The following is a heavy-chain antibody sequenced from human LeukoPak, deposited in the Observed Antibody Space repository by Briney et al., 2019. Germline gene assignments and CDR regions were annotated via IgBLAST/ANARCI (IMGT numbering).Heavy chain of an antibody. CDR2: IIPADGYT. CDR1: GYRFTNYW. D-gene: IGHD6-19*01. J-gene: IGHJ4*02. V-gene: IGHV5-51*01. CDR3: ARHRDKGVGASGSDWSYFDF. Sequence: GESLKISCKASGYRFTNYWIAWVRQMPGKGLEWLGIIIPADGYTRYSPSFQGQVTISLDPSIFTAYLQWNSLRAWDSAIYYCARHRDKGVGASGSDWSYFDFWGQGALITVSS.